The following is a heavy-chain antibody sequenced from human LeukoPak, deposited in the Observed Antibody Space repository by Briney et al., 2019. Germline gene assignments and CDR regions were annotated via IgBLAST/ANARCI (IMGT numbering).Heavy chain of an antibody. CDR2: IESSLRT. CDR1: GGSISNNY. J-gene: IGHJ4*02. V-gene: IGHV4-59*08. D-gene: IGHD1-26*01. CDR3: ARHGLKLVGASTIYFDN. Sequence: PSETLSLTCSVSGGSISNNYCSCIRHSPQKALTSAESIESSLRTDYNSSVKSRVVVSVDPSKNQFTLKLYSVTAADKAVYYCARHGLKLVGASTIYFDNWGQGTLVTVSS.